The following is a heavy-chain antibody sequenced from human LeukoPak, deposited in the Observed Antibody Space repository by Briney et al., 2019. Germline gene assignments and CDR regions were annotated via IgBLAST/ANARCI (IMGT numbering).Heavy chain of an antibody. V-gene: IGHV3-74*01. CDR1: GFTLRSYW. D-gene: IGHD7-27*01. CDR2: VIRDGGFT. J-gene: IGHJ5*01. CDR3: VRDGEDFNFDC. Sequence: PGGSLRLSCAASGFTLRSYWMHWVRHAPGKGLVWVSRVIRDGGFTNYADSVKGRFTISRDHGKNKLYLQMNSLRAEDTAVNYWVRDGEDFNFDCWGQGSLVIVSS.